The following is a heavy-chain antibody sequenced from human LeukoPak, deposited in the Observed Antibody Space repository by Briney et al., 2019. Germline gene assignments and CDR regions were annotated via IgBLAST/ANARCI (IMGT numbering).Heavy chain of an antibody. D-gene: IGHD3-9*01. CDR1: GYTFTGYY. CDR3: ARGADILTGYSFDY. CDR2: INPNSGGT. J-gene: IGHJ4*02. Sequence: ASVKVSCKASGYTFTGYYMHWVRQAPGQGLEWMGWINPNSGGTNYAQKFQGRVTMTRDTSISTAYMELSRLRSDDTAVYYCARGADILTGYSFDYWGQGTLVTVSS. V-gene: IGHV1-2*02.